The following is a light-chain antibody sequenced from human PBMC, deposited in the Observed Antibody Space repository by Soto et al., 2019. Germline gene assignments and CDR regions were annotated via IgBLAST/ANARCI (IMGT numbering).Light chain of an antibody. CDR2: DTS. CDR1: QSVSTSH. V-gene: IGKV3-20*01. J-gene: IGKJ1*01. CDR3: QQYGSSPQT. Sequence: EIVLTQSPGTPSLSPEERATLSCRASQSVSTSHLAWYQQKPGQAPRLVICDTSTRATGIPDRFSGSGSGTDFTLTISRLEPEDFAVYYCQQYGSSPQTFGQGTKVDIK.